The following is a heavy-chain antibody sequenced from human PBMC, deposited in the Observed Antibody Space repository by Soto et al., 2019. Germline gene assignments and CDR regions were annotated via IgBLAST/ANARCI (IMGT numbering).Heavy chain of an antibody. CDR1: GGSFSGYY. J-gene: IGHJ4*02. Sequence: QVQLQQWGAGLLKPSETLSLTCAVYGGSFSGYYWSWIRQPPGKGLEGIGEINHSGSTNYNPSLKRRVTISVDTSKNQFSLKLSSVTVADTAVYYCASFSSNKGPHFDYWGQGTLVTVSS. V-gene: IGHV4-34*01. D-gene: IGHD2-15*01. CDR2: INHSGST. CDR3: ASFSSNKGPHFDY.